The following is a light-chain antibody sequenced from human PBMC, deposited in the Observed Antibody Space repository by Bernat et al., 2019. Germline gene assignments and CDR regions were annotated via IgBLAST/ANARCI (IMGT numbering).Light chain of an antibody. CDR3: QQYGTSPYT. CDR2: EAS. V-gene: IGKV3-20*01. CDR1: QRISSES. Sequence: ETVLTQSPGTLSLPLGYRASLSCRASQRISSESLAWYQHRPGQAPRLLIYEASYRATGIPDRFTAGGSGTDFTLTIGRLEPEDSAVYFCQQYGTSPYTFGLGTRVVI. J-gene: IGKJ2*01.